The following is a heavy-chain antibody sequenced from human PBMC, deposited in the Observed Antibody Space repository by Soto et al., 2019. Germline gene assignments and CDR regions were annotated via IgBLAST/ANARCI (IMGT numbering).Heavy chain of an antibody. Sequence: GGSLRLSCAASGFTFSSYWMHWVRQAPGKGLVWVSRINSDGSSTSYADSVKGRFTISRDNAKNTLYLQMNSLRAEDTAVYYCARVGHTYCRGRSCYGHWRHATLVTFPS. V-gene: IGHV3-74*01. D-gene: IGHD2-15*01. CDR3: ARVGHTYCRGRSCYGH. J-gene: IGHJ4*01. CDR2: INSDGSST. CDR1: GFTFSSYW.